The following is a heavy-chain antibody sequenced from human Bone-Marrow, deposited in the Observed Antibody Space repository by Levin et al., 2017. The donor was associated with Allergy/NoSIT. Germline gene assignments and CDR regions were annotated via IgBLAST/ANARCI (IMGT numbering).Heavy chain of an antibody. CDR3: AIAGIVVVTADSYGMDV. D-gene: IGHD2-21*02. J-gene: IGHJ6*02. CDR2: ISYDGSNK. V-gene: IGHV3-30*03. CDR1: GFTFSSYG. Sequence: GESLKISCAASGFTFSSYGMHWVRQAPGKGLEWVAVISYDGSNKYYADSVKGRFTISRDNSKNTLYLQMNSLRAEDTAVYYCAIAGIVVVTADSYGMDVWGQGTTVTVSS.